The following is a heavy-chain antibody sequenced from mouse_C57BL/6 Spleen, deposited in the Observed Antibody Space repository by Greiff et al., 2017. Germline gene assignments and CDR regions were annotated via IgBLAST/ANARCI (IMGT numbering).Heavy chain of an antibody. CDR1: GFNFSDYG. Sequence: EVLLVESGGGLVKPGGSLKLSCAASGFNFSDYGMHWVRRAPEKGLEWVAYISSGSSTIYYADTVKGRVTISRDNAKNSLVRQMTSLRSEYTAMYYCARQVYLQAMDYWGQGTSVTVSS. D-gene: IGHD5-1*01. CDR2: ISSGSSTI. CDR3: ARQVYLQAMDY. J-gene: IGHJ4*01. V-gene: IGHV5-17*01.